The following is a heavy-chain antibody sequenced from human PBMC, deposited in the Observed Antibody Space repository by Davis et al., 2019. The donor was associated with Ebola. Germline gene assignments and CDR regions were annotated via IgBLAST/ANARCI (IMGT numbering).Heavy chain of an antibody. CDR2: ISTSSSYT. D-gene: IGHD3-3*01. CDR3: ARGGYDFWSAYYTGEDS. CDR1: GVTFSGYY. Sequence: PGGSLRLSCAASGVTFSGYYMAWIRQPPGQGLEWISYISTSSSYTNYADSVKDRLTVSSYDAKHSLYLQISSPRTEDTAVYDCARGGYDFWSAYYTGEDSWGQGTLVTVSS. V-gene: IGHV3-11*06. J-gene: IGHJ5*01.